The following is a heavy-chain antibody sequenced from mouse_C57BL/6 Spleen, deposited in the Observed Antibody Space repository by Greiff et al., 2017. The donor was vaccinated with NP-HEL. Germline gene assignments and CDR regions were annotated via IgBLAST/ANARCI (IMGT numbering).Heavy chain of an antibody. CDR3: TRRGVTYYFDY. J-gene: IGHJ2*01. Sequence: LQQSGAELVRPGASVTLSCKASGYTFTDYEMHWVKQTPVHGLEWIGAIDPETGGTAYNQKFKGKAILTADKSSSTAYMELRSLTSEDSAVYYCTRRGVTYYFDYWGQGTTLTVSS. D-gene: IGHD2-2*01. CDR2: IDPETGGT. CDR1: GYTFTDYE. V-gene: IGHV1-15*01.